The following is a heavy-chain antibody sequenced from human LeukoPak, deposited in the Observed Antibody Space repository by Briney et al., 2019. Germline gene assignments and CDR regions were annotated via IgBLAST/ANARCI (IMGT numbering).Heavy chain of an antibody. V-gene: IGHV4-59*01. Sequence: PSEILSLTCSVSGGSISSYYWSWIRQPPGKGLEWFGYIYYSGSTNYNPSLKSRVTISVDTSKNQFSLKLSSVTAADTAVYYCARGGRTIFGVAQYYFDYWGQGTLVTVSS. CDR3: ARGGRTIFGVAQYYFDY. CDR1: GGSISSYY. J-gene: IGHJ4*02. D-gene: IGHD3-3*01. CDR2: IYYSGST.